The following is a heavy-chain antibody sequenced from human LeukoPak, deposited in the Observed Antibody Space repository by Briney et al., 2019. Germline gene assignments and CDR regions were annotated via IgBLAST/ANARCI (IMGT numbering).Heavy chain of an antibody. V-gene: IGHV1-8*01. CDR2: MNPNSGNT. Sequence: ASVKDSCKASGHTFTSYDINWVRQATGQGLEWMGWMNPNSGNTGYAQKFQGRVTMTRNTSISTAYMELSSLRSEDTAVYYCARVPYSRGFDAFDIWGQGTMVTVSS. J-gene: IGHJ3*02. CDR3: ARVPYSRGFDAFDI. D-gene: IGHD6-13*01. CDR1: GHTFTSYD.